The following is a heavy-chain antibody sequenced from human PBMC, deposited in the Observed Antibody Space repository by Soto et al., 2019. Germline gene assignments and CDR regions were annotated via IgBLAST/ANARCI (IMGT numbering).Heavy chain of an antibody. Sequence: ASETLSLTCAVSGYSISSGYYWGWIRQPPGKGLEWIGSIYHSGSTYYNPSLKSRVTISVDTSKNQFSLKLSSVTAADTAVYYCARAAARTYYDLWSGYSGNWFDPWGQGTLVTVSS. J-gene: IGHJ5*02. CDR1: GYSISSGYY. CDR2: IYHSGST. CDR3: ARAAARTYYDLWSGYSGNWFDP. D-gene: IGHD3-3*01. V-gene: IGHV4-38-2*01.